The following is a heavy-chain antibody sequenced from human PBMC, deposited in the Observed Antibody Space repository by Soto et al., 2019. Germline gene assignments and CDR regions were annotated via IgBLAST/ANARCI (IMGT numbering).Heavy chain of an antibody. V-gene: IGHV3-23*01. CDR3: AKPPDYNWNES. Sequence: GGSLRLSCAASGFTFSSYAMSWVRQAPGKGLEWISAVSGSGGSTYYADSVKGRSTISRDNSKDTLYLQMNNLRAEDTAVYYCAKPPDYNWNESWGQGPLVTVSS. CDR1: GFTFSSYA. D-gene: IGHD3-10*01. CDR2: VSGSGGST. J-gene: IGHJ5*01.